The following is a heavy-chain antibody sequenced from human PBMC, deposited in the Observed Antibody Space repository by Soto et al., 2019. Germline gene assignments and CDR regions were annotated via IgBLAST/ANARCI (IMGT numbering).Heavy chain of an antibody. V-gene: IGHV3-73*01. CDR2: IRSKADSYAT. CDR1: GFTFSGSS. J-gene: IGHJ6*02. Sequence: EVQLVESGGGLVQPGGSLKLSCAASGFTFSGSSMHWVRQASGKGLEWVGRIRSKADSYATAYAASVKGRFTISRDDSKNTAYLQMASLETEDTAVYCGMDTPMVPYGMDVWGQGTTVTVSS. CDR3: MDTPMVPYGMDV. D-gene: IGHD5-18*01.